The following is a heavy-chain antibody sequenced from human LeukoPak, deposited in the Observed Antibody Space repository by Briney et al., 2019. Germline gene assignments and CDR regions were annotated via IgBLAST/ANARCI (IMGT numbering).Heavy chain of an antibody. CDR1: GGTFSNYA. CDR3: TTDPRITVAGTGYYYYYMDV. J-gene: IGHJ6*03. Sequence: SVKVSCKPSGGTFSNYALNWVRQAPGQGLEWMGGIIPIVETANYAQKFQGRVTISTDESTSTVFMELHSLRSEDTAVYYCTTDPRITVAGTGYYYYYMDVWGKGTTVTVSS. D-gene: IGHD6-19*01. V-gene: IGHV1-69*05. CDR2: IIPIVETA.